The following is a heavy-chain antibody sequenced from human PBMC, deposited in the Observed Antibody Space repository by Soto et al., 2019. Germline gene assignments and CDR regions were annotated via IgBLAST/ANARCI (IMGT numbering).Heavy chain of an antibody. J-gene: IGHJ6*02. V-gene: IGHV1-69*13. CDR3: ARIGSSGAYYYYGMDV. D-gene: IGHD3-22*01. Sequence: GASVKVSCKASGGTFSSYAISWVRQAPGQGLEWMGGIIPIFGTANYAQKFQGRVTITADESTSTAYMELSSLRSEDTAVYYCARIGSSGAYYYYGMDVWGQGTTVTVSS. CDR2: IIPIFGTA. CDR1: GGTFSSYA.